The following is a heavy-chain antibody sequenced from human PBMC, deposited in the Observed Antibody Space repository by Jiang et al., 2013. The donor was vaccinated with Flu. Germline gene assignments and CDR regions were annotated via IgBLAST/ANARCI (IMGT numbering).Heavy chain of an antibody. CDR2: IYYSGST. CDR1: GGSMSSYY. D-gene: IGHD5-12*01. CDR3: ARHTSSGAGLFDY. V-gene: IGHV4-59*08. J-gene: IGHJ4*02. Sequence: GPGLVKPSETLSLTCTVSGGSMSSYYWSWIRQPPGKGLEWIGYIYYSGSTNSKLSLKSRVTISVDTSKNQFSLKLSSVTAADTAVYYCARHTSSGAGLFDYWGQGTLVTVSS.